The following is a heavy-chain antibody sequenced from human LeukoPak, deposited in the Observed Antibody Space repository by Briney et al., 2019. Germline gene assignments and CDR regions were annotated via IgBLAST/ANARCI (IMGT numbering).Heavy chain of an antibody. CDR2: FSGSGCST. J-gene: IGHJ4*02. CDR3: AKSSASIAAAGGVDY. CDR1: GFTHRRYA. Sequence: GGSLRLSCAASGFTHRRYAMSWVRPAPGTGLEWVSAFSGSGCSTYYADSVKGPFTHSGDNSKNTLYLPMNSLRAEDTAVYYCAKSSASIAAAGGVDYWGQGTLVTVSS. V-gene: IGHV3-23*01. D-gene: IGHD6-13*01.